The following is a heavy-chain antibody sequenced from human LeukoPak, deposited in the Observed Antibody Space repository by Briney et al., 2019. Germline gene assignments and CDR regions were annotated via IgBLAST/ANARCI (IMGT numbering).Heavy chain of an antibody. J-gene: IGHJ4*02. D-gene: IGHD3-22*01. V-gene: IGHV4-31*03. CDR1: GGSISSEGYY. Sequence: SETLSLTCTVSGGSISSEGYYWSWIRQHPGKGLEWIGYIYYSGSTYYNPSLKSRVTISLDTSKNQFSLRLSSVTAADTAVYYCARAALKNRSAGNYYDSSGYGFDYWGQGTLVTVSS. CDR3: ARAALKNRSAGNYYDSSGYGFDY. CDR2: IYYSGST.